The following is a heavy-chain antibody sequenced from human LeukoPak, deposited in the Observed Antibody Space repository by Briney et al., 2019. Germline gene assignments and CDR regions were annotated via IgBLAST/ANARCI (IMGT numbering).Heavy chain of an antibody. CDR1: GLIVSSHY. CDR3: ARQYRGIPAFDI. D-gene: IGHD2-2*01. CDR2: IGTAGDT. J-gene: IGHJ3*02. Sequence: PGGSLRLSCAASGLIVSSHYMSWVRQAPGKGLEWVSAIGTAGDTYYPGSVKGRSTISRENAKNSLYLQMNSLRAGDTAVYYCARQYRGIPAFDIWGQGTMVTVSS. V-gene: IGHV3-13*01.